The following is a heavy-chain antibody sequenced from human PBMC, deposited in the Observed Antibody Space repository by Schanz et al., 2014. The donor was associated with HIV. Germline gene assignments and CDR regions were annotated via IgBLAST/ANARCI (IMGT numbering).Heavy chain of an antibody. D-gene: IGHD3-22*01. CDR1: GYTLSSYY. V-gene: IGHV1-46*01. Sequence: QVQLLQSGAEVKKPGASVKLSCKASGYTLSSYYLQWVRQARGEGLEWVGVINPKDGRATYAQKFQGRVIMTRDMSERKGERELRSLRSEETAVYFCARQWFNWLNPWGQGAQVIVSS. CDR2: INPKDGRA. CDR3: ARQWFNWLNP. J-gene: IGHJ5*02.